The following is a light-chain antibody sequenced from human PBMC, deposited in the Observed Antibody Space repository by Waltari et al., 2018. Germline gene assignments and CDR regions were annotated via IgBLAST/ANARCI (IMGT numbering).Light chain of an antibody. CDR3: CSYGGSTDYIL. CDR1: RNDVVGYNL. J-gene: IGLJ2*01. Sequence: QSALTQPASVLGSPGQSITISCSGTRNDVVGYNLVSWYQQHPFKAPKLIIYDVNKRPSGVSDRFSASKSGNAASLTISGLQAEDEADYYCCSYGGSTDYILFGGGTKVTVL. V-gene: IGLV2-23*02. CDR2: DVN.